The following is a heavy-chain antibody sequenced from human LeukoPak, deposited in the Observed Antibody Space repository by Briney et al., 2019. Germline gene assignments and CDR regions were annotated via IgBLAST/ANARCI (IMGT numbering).Heavy chain of an antibody. CDR1: GGSISSYY. J-gene: IGHJ4*02. V-gene: IGHV4-59*01. D-gene: IGHD1-26*01. Sequence: SETLSLTCTVSGGSISSYYWSWIRQPPGKGLEWIGYIYYSGSTNYNPSLKSRVTISVDTSKNQFSLKLSSMTAADTAVYYCARDEADGRIDYWGQGTLVTVSS. CDR3: ARDEADGRIDY. CDR2: IYYSGST.